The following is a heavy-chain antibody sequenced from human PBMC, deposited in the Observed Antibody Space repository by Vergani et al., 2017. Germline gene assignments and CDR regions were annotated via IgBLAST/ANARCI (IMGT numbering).Heavy chain of an antibody. D-gene: IGHD6-19*01. J-gene: IGHJ4*02. CDR3: ARVGSGWPQGLDY. Sequence: QVQLQESGPGLVKPSETLSLTCTVSGGSISSYYWSWIRHPPGKGLEWFGYISYSGSTNYNPSLKSRVTISVDTSKNQFSLKLNSVTAADTAVYYCARVGSGWPQGLDYWGQGTLVTVAS. CDR2: ISYSGST. CDR1: GGSISSYY. V-gene: IGHV4-59*01.